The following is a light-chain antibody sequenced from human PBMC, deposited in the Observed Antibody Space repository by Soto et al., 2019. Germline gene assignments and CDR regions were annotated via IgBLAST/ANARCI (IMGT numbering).Light chain of an antibody. V-gene: IGKV3-20*01. CDR1: QSLPSSY. Sequence: EIVLTQSPGTLSLSPGERATLSCRASQSLPSSYLAWYQQKPGQAPRLLIHAVSSRATGIPDRFSGSGSGTDFTLTISRLEPEDFALYYCQQYGSSPSITFGQGTRLEIK. CDR2: AVS. J-gene: IGKJ5*01. CDR3: QQYGSSPSIT.